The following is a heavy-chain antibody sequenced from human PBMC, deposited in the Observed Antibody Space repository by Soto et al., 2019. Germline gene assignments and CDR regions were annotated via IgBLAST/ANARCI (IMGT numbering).Heavy chain of an antibody. CDR1: GGSISSSSYY. CDR3: ASRTKNVLRYFDWLSTAYYYYYGMDV. Sequence: SETLSLTCTVSGGSISSSSYYWGWIRQPPGKGLEWIGSIYYSGSTYYNPSLKSRVTISVDTSKNQFSLKLSSLTAADTAVYYCASRTKNVLRYFDWLSTAYYYYYGMDVWGQGTTVTVSS. CDR2: IYYSGST. D-gene: IGHD3-9*01. V-gene: IGHV4-39*01. J-gene: IGHJ6*02.